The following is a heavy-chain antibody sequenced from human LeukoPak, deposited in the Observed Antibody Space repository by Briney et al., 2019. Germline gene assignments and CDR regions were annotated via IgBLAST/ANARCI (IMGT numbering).Heavy chain of an antibody. J-gene: IGHJ4*02. CDR1: GFTFSNCG. V-gene: IGHV3-64*01. CDR2: ISSNGGST. D-gene: IGHD4-17*01. CDR3: ARVYGDHGPLDY. Sequence: GGSLRLSCGASGFTFSNCGMHWVRQAPGKGLEYVSAISSNGGSTYYANSVKGRFTISRDNSKNTLYLQMGSLRAEDMAVYYCARVYGDHGPLDYWGQGTLVTVSS.